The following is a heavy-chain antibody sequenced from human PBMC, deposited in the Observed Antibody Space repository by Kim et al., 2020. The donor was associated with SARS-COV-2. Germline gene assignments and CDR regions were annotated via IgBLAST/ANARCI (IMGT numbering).Heavy chain of an antibody. CDR1: GYSISSGYY. V-gene: IGHV4-38-2*02. Sequence: SETLSLTCTVSGYSISSGYYWVWIRQPPGKGLECIGSIYHSGSTYYNPSLKSRVTISVDTSKNQFSLKPSSVTAADTALYYCATLGSYYNQNDYWGHGILVTVSS. D-gene: IGHD3-10*01. CDR3: ATLGSYYNQNDY. J-gene: IGHJ4*01. CDR2: IYHSGST.